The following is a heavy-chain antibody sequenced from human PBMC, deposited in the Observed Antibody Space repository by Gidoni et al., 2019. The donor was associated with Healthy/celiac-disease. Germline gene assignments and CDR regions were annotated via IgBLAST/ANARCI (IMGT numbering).Heavy chain of an antibody. CDR1: GLTFDDYA. J-gene: IGHJ2*01. Sequence: EVQLVESGGGWVQPGRSLRLSCAASGLTFDDYAMHWVRQAPGKGLEWVSGISWNSGSIGYADSVKGRFTISRDNAKNSLYLQMNSLRAEDTALYYCAKDVNTDYWYFDLWGRGTLVTVSS. CDR3: AKDVNTDYWYFDL. V-gene: IGHV3-9*01. CDR2: ISWNSGSI.